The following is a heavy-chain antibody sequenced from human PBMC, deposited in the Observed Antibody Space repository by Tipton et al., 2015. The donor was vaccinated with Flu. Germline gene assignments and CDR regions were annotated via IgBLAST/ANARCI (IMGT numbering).Heavy chain of an antibody. Sequence: SLRLSCVASGFTFSSHWMSWVRQAPGKGLEWVSGVTGGGTTYYADSVKGRFTISRDISKNMVFLQMNSLRAEDTAVYYCTKVIPEAVAGLDYWGQGTLVTVS. J-gene: IGHJ4*02. CDR2: VTGGGTT. D-gene: IGHD6-19*01. CDR3: TKVIPEAVAGLDY. CDR1: GFTFSSHW. V-gene: IGHV3-23*01.